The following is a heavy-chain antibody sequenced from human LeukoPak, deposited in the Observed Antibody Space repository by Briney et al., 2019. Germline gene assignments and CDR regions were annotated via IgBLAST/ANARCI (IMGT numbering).Heavy chain of an antibody. V-gene: IGHV3-23*01. CDR1: GFTFSSYA. CDR2: ISGSGGST. J-gene: IGHJ4*02. CDR3: AKDRFASGDFDY. Sequence: GGSLRLSCAASGFTFSSYAMSWVRQPPGKGLEWVSAISGSGGSTYYADSVKGRFTISRDNSKNALYLQMNSLRAEDTAVYYCAKDRFASGDFDYWGQGTLVTVSS. D-gene: IGHD1-26*01.